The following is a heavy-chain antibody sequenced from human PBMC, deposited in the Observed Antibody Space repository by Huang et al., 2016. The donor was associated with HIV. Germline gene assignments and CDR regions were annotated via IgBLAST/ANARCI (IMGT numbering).Heavy chain of an antibody. J-gene: IGHJ4*02. D-gene: IGHD3-10*01. CDR2: IYYSGSP. CDR3: TRLPGSITMIRGVITDPY. CDR1: GGSIRSDNYY. V-gene: IGHV4-39*02. Sequence: QLQLQESGPGWVKPSETLSLTCTVSGGSIRSDNYYWGWIRQPPGKGLEWIGSIYYSGSPYHNPSLKLRVTITVDTSKNHFSLRMSSVTAADTAVYYCTRLPGSITMIRGVITDPYWGQGTLVTVSS.